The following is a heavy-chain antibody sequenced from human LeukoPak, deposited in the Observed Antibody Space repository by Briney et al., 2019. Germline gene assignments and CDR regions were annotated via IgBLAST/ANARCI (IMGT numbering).Heavy chain of an antibody. D-gene: IGHD2-8*01. J-gene: IGHJ4*02. Sequence: EASVKVSCKASGGTFSSYAISWVRQAPGQGLEWMGIIYPGGGSTSYAQKFQGRVTMTRDMSTSTVYMELSSLRSEDTAVYYCARDNDFDYWGQGTLVTVSS. CDR1: GGTFSSYA. CDR2: IYPGGGST. V-gene: IGHV1-46*01. CDR3: ARDNDFDY.